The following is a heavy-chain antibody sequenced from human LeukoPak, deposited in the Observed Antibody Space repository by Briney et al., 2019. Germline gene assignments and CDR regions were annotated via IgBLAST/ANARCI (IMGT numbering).Heavy chain of an antibody. CDR2: IYYSGST. V-gene: IGHV4-39*07. J-gene: IGHJ4*02. CDR1: GGSISSSSYY. Sequence: EPSETLSLTCTVSGGSISSSSYYWGWIPQPPAKGLEWIGSIYYSGSTYYNPSLKSRVTISVGTSKNQFSLKLSSVTAGDTAVYYCARDLNSITGAFDYWGQGTLVTVSS. D-gene: IGHD1-1*01. CDR3: ARDLNSITGAFDY.